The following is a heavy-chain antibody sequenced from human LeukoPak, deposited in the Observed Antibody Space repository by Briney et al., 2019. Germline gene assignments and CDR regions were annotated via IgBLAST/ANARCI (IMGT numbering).Heavy chain of an antibody. V-gene: IGHV1-46*01. CDR3: ARDPSYDSSGYYPAYFDY. D-gene: IGHD3-22*01. CDR1: GYTFTSYY. CDR2: INPSGGST. J-gene: IGHJ4*02. Sequence: ASVKVSCKASGYTFTSYYMHWVRQAPGQGLEWMGIINPSGGSTSYAQKFQGIVTMTRDTSTSTVYMELSSLRSEDTAVYYCARDPSYDSSGYYPAYFDYWGQGTLVTVSS.